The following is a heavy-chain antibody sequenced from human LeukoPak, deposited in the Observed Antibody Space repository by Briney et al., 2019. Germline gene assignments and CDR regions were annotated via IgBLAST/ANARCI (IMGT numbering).Heavy chain of an antibody. CDR1: GFTFSSYG. V-gene: IGHV3-33*01. CDR3: ARGGVYSSSWAYFQH. CDR2: IWYDGSNK. D-gene: IGHD6-13*01. J-gene: IGHJ1*01. Sequence: GRSLRLSCAASGFTFSSYGMHWVRQAPGKGLEWVAVIWYDGSNKYYADSVKGRFTISRDNSKNTLYLQMNSRRAEDTAVYYCARGGVYSSSWAYFQHWGQGTLVTVSS.